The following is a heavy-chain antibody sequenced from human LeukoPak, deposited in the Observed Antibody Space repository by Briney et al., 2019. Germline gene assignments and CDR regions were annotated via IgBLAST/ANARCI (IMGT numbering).Heavy chain of an antibody. CDR3: ARGGYSSSSGFDY. Sequence: PGGSLRLSCAASGFTFSSYSMNWVRQAPGKGLEWVSSIRSSSSYIYYADSVKGRFTISRDNAKNSLYLQMNSLRAEDTAVYYCARGGYSSSSGFDYWGQGTLVTVSS. J-gene: IGHJ4*02. V-gene: IGHV3-21*01. CDR2: IRSSSSYI. D-gene: IGHD6-6*01. CDR1: GFTFSSYS.